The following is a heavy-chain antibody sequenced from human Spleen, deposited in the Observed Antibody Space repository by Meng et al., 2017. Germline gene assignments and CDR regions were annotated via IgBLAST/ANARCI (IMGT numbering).Heavy chain of an antibody. Sequence: ASVKVSCKASGYTFTNYDINWVRQATGQGLEWMGWMNPNSGNTDSAQKFQGTVTSTRNTSISTAYMELSSLRSEDTAVYYCARGGVEGHFDYWGQGTLVTVSS. D-gene: IGHD3-10*01. CDR1: GYTFTNYD. CDR2: MNPNSGNT. J-gene: IGHJ4*02. V-gene: IGHV1-8*03. CDR3: ARGGVEGHFDY.